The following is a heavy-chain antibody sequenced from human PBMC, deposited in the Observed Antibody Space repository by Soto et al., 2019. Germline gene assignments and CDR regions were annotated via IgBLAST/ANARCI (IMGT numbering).Heavy chain of an antibody. V-gene: IGHV4-59*01. CDR3: ARARSGIAAAGVFDI. D-gene: IGHD6-13*01. Sequence: QVQLQESGPGLVKPSETLSLTGTVSGGSISSYYWSWIRQRPGKGLEWIGYIYYSGSTNYNPSLKSRVTISVDTSKNQFSLKLSSVTAADTAVYYCARARSGIAAAGVFDIWGQGTMVTVSS. J-gene: IGHJ3*02. CDR2: IYYSGST. CDR1: GGSISSYY.